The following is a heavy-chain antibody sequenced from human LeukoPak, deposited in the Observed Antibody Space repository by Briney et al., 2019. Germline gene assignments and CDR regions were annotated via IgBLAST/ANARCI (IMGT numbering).Heavy chain of an antibody. J-gene: IGHJ3*02. CDR1: GYTFTSYD. D-gene: IGHD3-9*01. CDR3: ARGQTVLRYFDWLPPRGAFDI. V-gene: IGHV1-8*03. Sequence: ASVKVSCKASGYTFTSYDINWVRQATGQGLEWMGWMNPNSGNTGYAQKFQGRVTITRNTSISTAYMELSSLRSEDTAVYYCARGQTVLRYFDWLPPRGAFDIWGQGTMVTVSS. CDR2: MNPNSGNT.